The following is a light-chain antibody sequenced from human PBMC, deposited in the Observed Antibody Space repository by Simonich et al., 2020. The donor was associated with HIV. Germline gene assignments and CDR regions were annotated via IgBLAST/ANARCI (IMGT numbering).Light chain of an antibody. CDR3: QQTYSTPSWT. J-gene: IGKJ1*01. V-gene: IGKV1-39*01. CDR1: QGISNS. Sequence: DIQMTQSPSSLSASVGDRVTITCRASQGISNSLACYQQKPGKAPKLLIYAASSLQSGFPSRFSGIGSGTDFILTISSLQPEDFATYYCQQTYSTPSWTFGQGTKVDIK. CDR2: AAS.